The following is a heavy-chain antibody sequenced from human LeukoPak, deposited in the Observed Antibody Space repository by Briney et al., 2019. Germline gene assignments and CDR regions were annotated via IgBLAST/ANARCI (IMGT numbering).Heavy chain of an antibody. Sequence: GGSLRLSCEASGFTFSNYGMHWVRQAPGKGLEWVALILYDGSNKYYADSVKGRFTISRDNSKNTLYLQMNSLRAEDTAVYYCAKAEVYYFDYWGQGTLVTVSS. J-gene: IGHJ4*02. CDR2: ILYDGSNK. CDR3: AKAEVYYFDY. CDR1: GFTFSNYG. V-gene: IGHV3-30*02.